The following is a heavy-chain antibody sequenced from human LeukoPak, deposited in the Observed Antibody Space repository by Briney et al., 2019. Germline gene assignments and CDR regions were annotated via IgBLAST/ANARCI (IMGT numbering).Heavy chain of an antibody. V-gene: IGHV4-59*01. D-gene: IGHD6-19*01. CDR2: IYYSGST. J-gene: IGHJ4*02. CDR1: GGSISSYY. CDR3: AREASGWFQFDY. Sequence: SETLSLTCTVSGGSISSYYWSWIWQPPGKGLEWIGYIYYSGSTNYNPSLKSRVTVSVDTSKNQFSLKLSSVTAADTAVYYCAREASGWFQFDYWGQGTLVTVSS.